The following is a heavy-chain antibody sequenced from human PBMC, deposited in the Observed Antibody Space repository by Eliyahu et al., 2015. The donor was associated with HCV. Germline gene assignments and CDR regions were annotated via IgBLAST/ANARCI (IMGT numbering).Heavy chain of an antibody. V-gene: IGHV3-74*01. CDR2: INSDGSST. CDR1: GYPFSSYW. J-gene: IGHJ3*02. Sequence: EVQLVESGGGLVQPGGSLRLSXXASGYPFSSYWMHWVRXAPGKGLVWVXRINSDGSSTSYADSVKGRFTISRDNAKNTLYLQMNSLRAEDTAVYYCARDARDAFDIWGQGTMVTVSS. CDR3: ARDARDAFDI.